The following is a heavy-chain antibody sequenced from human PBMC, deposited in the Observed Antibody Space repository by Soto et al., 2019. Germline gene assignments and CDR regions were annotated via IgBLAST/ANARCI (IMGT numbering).Heavy chain of an antibody. D-gene: IGHD2-15*01. Sequence: EVQLLESGGGLVQPGGSLRLSCAASGFTFISYTMSWVRQAPGKGLEWVSALSGSGDNTYYADSVKGRFTISRDNSKSPLYLQMNSLRAEDTAVYYCAKRGDCSGGTCAFDYWGQGTLVAVSS. J-gene: IGHJ4*02. V-gene: IGHV3-23*01. CDR3: AKRGDCSGGTCAFDY. CDR2: LSGSGDNT. CDR1: GFTFISYT.